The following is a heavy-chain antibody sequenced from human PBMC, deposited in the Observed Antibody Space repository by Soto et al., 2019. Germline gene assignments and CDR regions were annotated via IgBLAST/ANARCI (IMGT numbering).Heavy chain of an antibody. J-gene: IGHJ5*02. CDR2: INHSGST. CDR3: ARGRRIAAAGRNWFDP. V-gene: IGHV4-34*01. D-gene: IGHD6-13*01. Sequence: SETLSLTCAVYGGSFSGYYWSWIRQPPGKGLEWIGEINHSGSTNYNPSLKSRVTISVDTSKNQFSLKLSSVTAADTAVYYCARGRRIAAAGRNWFDPWGQGTLVTVSS. CDR1: GGSFSGYY.